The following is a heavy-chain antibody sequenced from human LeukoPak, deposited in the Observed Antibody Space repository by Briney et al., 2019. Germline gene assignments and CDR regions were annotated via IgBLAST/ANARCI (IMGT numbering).Heavy chain of an antibody. J-gene: IGHJ4*02. CDR2: IYYSGST. D-gene: IGHD3-10*01. CDR3: ARVREYYYGSGSYAYFDY. V-gene: IGHV4-59*12. Sequence: SETLSLTCTVSGGSISTYYWSWIRQPPGKGLEWIGYIYYSGSTYYNPSLKSRVTISVDTSKNQFSLKLSSVTAADTAVYYCARVREYYYGSGSYAYFDYWGQGTLVTVSS. CDR1: GGSISTYY.